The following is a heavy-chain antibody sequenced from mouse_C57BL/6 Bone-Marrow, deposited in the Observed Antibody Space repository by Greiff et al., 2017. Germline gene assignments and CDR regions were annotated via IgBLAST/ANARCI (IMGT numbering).Heavy chain of an antibody. V-gene: IGHV5-17*01. CDR3: ARNYYGGY. CDR2: ISSGSSTI. J-gene: IGHJ2*01. CDR1: GFTFSDYE. D-gene: IGHD1-1*01. Sequence: EVQLVESGGGLVKPGGSLKLSCAASGFTFSDYEMHWVRQAPEKGLEWVAYISSGSSTIYYADTVKGRFTISRDNAKNTLFLQMTSLRSEDTAMYYCARNYYGGYWGQGTTLTVSS.